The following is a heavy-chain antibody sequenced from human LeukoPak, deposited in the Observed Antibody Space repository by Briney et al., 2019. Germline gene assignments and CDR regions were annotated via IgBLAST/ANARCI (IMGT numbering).Heavy chain of an antibody. CDR1: GFTFSSYA. V-gene: IGHV3-30-3*01. CDR2: ISYDGSNK. J-gene: IGHJ6*03. D-gene: IGHD3-10*01. Sequence: GGSLRLSCAASGFTFSSYAMHWVRQAPGKGLEWVAVISYDGSNKYYADSVKGRFTISRDNSKNTLYLQMNSLRAEDTAVYYCARIGSYGSGYYHFYYMDVWGKGTTVTVSS. CDR3: ARIGSYGSGYYHFYYMDV.